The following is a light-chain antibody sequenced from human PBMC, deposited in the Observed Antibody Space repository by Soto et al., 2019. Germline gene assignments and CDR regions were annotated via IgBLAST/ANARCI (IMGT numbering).Light chain of an antibody. CDR3: SSYAGSNNFKV. Sequence: QSALTQPPSASGSPGQSVTLSCTGTSSDVGGYNYVSWYQHHPGKAPKVMIYEVSKRPSGVPDRFSGSKSGNTASLTVSGLQAEDEADYYCSSYAGSNNFKVFGGGTKLTVL. CDR2: EVS. V-gene: IGLV2-8*01. J-gene: IGLJ2*01. CDR1: SSDVGGYNY.